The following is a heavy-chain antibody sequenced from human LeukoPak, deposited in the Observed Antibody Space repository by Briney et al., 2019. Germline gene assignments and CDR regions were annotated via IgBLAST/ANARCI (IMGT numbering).Heavy chain of an antibody. CDR3: TIHEYSIAAANDY. CDR1: GYTFTGYY. D-gene: IGHD6-13*01. Sequence: KVSCKASGYTFTGYYMHWVRQASGKGLEWVGRIRSKANSYATAYAASVKGRFTISRDDSKNTAYLQMNSLKTEDTAVYYCTIHEYSIAAANDYWGQGTLVTVSS. V-gene: IGHV3-73*01. CDR2: IRSKANSYAT. J-gene: IGHJ4*02.